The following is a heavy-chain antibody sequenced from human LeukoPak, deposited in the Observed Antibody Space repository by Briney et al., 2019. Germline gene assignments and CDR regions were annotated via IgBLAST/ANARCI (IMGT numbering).Heavy chain of an antibody. CDR1: GFTFSSYW. CDR3: ARDGSSGGPDY. D-gene: IGHD2-15*01. V-gene: IGHV4-39*07. J-gene: IGHJ4*02. CDR2: IYYSGST. Sequence: GSLRLSCAASGFTFSSYWMSWVRQAPGKGLEWIGSIYYSGSTYYNPSLKSRVTISVDTSKNQFSLKLSSVTAADTAVYYCARDGSSGGPDYWGQGTLVTVSS.